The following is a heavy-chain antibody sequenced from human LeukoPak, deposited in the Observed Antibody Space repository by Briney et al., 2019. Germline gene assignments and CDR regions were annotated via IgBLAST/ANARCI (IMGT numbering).Heavy chain of an antibody. CDR2: VSGGGVNT. V-gene: IGHV3-23*01. J-gene: IGHJ4*02. D-gene: IGHD1-14*01. CDR3: VRDSNLSFDY. CDR1: GFSFSTYG. Sequence: PGGSLRLSCAASGFSFSTYGMSWVRQAPGKGLEWVSIVSGGGVNTYYVDSVKGRFTISRDNAKNTLYLQMNSLRAEDTAVYYCVRDSNLSFDYWGQGALVTVSS.